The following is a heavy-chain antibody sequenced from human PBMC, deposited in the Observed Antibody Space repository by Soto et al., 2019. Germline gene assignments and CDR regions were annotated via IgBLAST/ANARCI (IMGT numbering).Heavy chain of an antibody. Sequence: GGSLRLSCAASGFTFSSYSMNWVRQAPGKGLEWVSAISSNGGSTYYADSVKGRFTISRDNSKNTLYLQMSSLRAEDTAVYYCVKILQYSYGLPHWGQGTLVTVSS. D-gene: IGHD5-18*01. CDR3: VKILQYSYGLPH. CDR2: ISSNGGST. V-gene: IGHV3-64D*06. CDR1: GFTFSSYS. J-gene: IGHJ4*02.